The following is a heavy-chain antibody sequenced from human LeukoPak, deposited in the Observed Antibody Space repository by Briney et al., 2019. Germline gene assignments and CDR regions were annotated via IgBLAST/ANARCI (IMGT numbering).Heavy chain of an antibody. J-gene: IGHJ6*02. CDR1: GGSFSGYY. CDR2: INHSGST. CDR3: ARGAVAGTGTYYYYYGMDV. D-gene: IGHD6-19*01. V-gene: IGHV4-34*01. Sequence: SETLSLTCAVYGGSFSGYYWSWIRQPPGKGPEWIGEINHSGSTNYNPSLKSRVTISVDTSKNQFSLKLSSVTAADTAVYYCARGAVAGTGTYYYYYGMDVWGQGTTVTVSS.